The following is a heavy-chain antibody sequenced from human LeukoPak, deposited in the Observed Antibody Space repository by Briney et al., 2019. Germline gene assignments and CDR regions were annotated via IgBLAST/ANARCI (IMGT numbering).Heavy chain of an antibody. Sequence: ASVKVSCKASGGTFSSYAISWVRQAPGQGLEWMGRIIPILGIANYAQKFQGRVTITADKSTSTAYMELSSLRSEDTAVYYCARLGGATPLDYWGQGTLVTVSS. V-gene: IGHV1-69*04. J-gene: IGHJ4*02. CDR1: GGTFSSYA. D-gene: IGHD1-26*01. CDR3: ARLGGATPLDY. CDR2: IIPILGIA.